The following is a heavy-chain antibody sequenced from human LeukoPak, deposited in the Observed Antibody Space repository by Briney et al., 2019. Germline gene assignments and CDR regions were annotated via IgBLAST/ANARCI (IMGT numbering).Heavy chain of an antibody. V-gene: IGHV4-31*02. J-gene: IGHJ4*02. Sequence: LRLSCAASGFTVSSNYMSWIRQHPGKGLEWIGYIYYSGTTYYSPSLKSRVIISVDTSKNQFSLNLSSVTAADTAVYYCARDSSGSGRVDYWGQGTLVTVSS. CDR1: GFTVSSNY. CDR2: IYYSGTT. CDR3: ARDSSGSGRVDY. D-gene: IGHD3-10*01.